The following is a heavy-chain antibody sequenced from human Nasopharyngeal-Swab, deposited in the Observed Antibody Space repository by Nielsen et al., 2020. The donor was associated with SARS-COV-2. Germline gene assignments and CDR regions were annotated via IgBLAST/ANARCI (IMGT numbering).Heavy chain of an antibody. D-gene: IGHD2-2*01. J-gene: IGHJ6*02. Sequence: ASVKVSCKASGYTFTGYYMHWVRQAPGQGLEWMGWINPNSGGTNYAQKFQGWVTMTRDTSISTAYMELSRLGSDDTAVYYCARDPVPAAIRGRIYGMDVWGQGTTVTVSS. CDR3: ARDPVPAAIRGRIYGMDV. V-gene: IGHV1-2*04. CDR1: GYTFTGYY. CDR2: INPNSGGT.